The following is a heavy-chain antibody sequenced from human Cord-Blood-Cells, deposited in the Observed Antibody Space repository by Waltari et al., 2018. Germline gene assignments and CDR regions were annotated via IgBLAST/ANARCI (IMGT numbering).Heavy chain of an antibody. D-gene: IGHD2-21*01. V-gene: IGHV1-46*03. Sequence: QVQLVQSGAEVKKPGASVKVSCKASGYTFTSYYMHWVRQAPGQGLEWMGIINPSGGSTSYAQKFQGRVTMTRDTSTSTVYMELSSLRSEDTAVYYCARVGVVVVSYYYYGMDVWGQGTTVTVSS. CDR2: INPSGGST. J-gene: IGHJ6*02. CDR3: ARVGVVVVSYYYYGMDV. CDR1: GYTFTSYY.